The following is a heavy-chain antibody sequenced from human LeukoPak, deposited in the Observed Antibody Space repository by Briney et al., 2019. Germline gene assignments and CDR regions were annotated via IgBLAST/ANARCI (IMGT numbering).Heavy chain of an antibody. D-gene: IGHD1-7*01. J-gene: IGHJ4*02. CDR1: GGSFSGYY. CDR2: INHSGSI. V-gene: IGHV4-34*01. Sequence: PSETLSLTCAVYGGSFSGYYWSWIRQPPGKGLEWIGEINHSGSINYNPSLKSRVTISVDTSKNQFSLKLSSVTAADTAVYYCARGRGMIDWNYVKPPLFDYWGQGTLVTVSS. CDR3: ARGRGMIDWNYVKPPLFDY.